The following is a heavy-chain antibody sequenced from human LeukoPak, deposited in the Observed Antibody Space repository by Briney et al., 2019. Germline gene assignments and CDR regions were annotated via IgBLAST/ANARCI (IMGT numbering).Heavy chain of an antibody. CDR3: AKIDRQYCSRSSCYALDY. CDR2: IYPGDSDL. Sequence: GESLKISCKGSGYHFNDYWIGWVRQMPGKGLEWMGIIYPGDSDLRYSPSFRGQVTISVDKSISTAYLQWSSLRASDTAIYYCAKIDRQYCSRSSCYALDYWGQGTQVTVPS. CDR1: GYHFNDYW. V-gene: IGHV5-51*01. J-gene: IGHJ4*02. D-gene: IGHD2-2*01.